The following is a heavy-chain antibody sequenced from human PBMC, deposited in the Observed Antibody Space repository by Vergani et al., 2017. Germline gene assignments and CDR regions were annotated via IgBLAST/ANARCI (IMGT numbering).Heavy chain of an antibody. D-gene: IGHD5-12*01. V-gene: IGHV3-33*01. CDR2: TWYDGNNK. J-gene: IGHJ5*02. CDR1: GFTFNQYG. Sequence: QVQLVESGGGVVQPGRSLRLSCAASGFTFNQYGMHWVRQAPGKGLEWVAVTWYDGNNKQYADSVKGRFTISRDNAKNSLYLQMNSLRAEDTAVYYCARDRTGLRFGGNWFDPWGQGTLVTVSS. CDR3: ARDRTGLRFGGNWFDP.